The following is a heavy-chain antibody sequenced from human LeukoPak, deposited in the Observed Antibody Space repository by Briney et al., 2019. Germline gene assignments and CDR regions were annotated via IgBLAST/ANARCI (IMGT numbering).Heavy chain of an antibody. CDR1: GGSISSGGYY. Sequence: SQTLSLTCTVSGGSISSGGYYWSWIRQHPGKGLEWIGYIYYSGSTYYNPSLKSRVTISVDTSKNQFSLKLSSVTAADTAVYYCASGESHVYDILTSYSNRVGLDYWGQGTLVTVSS. CDR3: ASGESHVYDILTSYSNRVGLDY. V-gene: IGHV4-31*03. CDR2: IYYSGST. J-gene: IGHJ4*02. D-gene: IGHD3-9*01.